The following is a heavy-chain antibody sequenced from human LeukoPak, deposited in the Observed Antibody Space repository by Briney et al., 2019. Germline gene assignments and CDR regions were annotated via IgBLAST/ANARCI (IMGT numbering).Heavy chain of an antibody. CDR1: GGSISSYY. J-gene: IGHJ3*02. CDR3: ARRGLADAFDI. D-gene: IGHD3-10*01. Sequence: TASETLSLTCTVSGGSISSYYWSWIRQPPGKGLEWIGYIYYSGSTNYNPSLKSRVTISVDTSKNQFSLKLSSVTAADTAVYYCARRGLADAFDIWGQGTMVTVSS. V-gene: IGHV4-59*01. CDR2: IYYSGST.